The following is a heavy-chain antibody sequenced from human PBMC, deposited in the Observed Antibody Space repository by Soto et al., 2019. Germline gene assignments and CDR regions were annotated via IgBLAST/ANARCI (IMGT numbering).Heavy chain of an antibody. D-gene: IGHD3-9*01. CDR2: ISYDGSNK. V-gene: IGHV3-30*18. Sequence: VRLSCAASGFTFSSYGMHWVRQAPGKGLEWVAVISYDGSNKYYADSVKGRFTISRDNSKNTLYLQMNSLRAEDTAVYYCAKVKLRYFDWLSGAFDIWGQGTMVTVSS. CDR3: AKVKLRYFDWLSGAFDI. CDR1: GFTFSSYG. J-gene: IGHJ3*02.